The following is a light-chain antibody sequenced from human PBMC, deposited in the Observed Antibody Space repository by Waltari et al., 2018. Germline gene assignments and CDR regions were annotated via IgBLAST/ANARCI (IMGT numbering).Light chain of an antibody. CDR2: YDS. CDR3: HVWHPDMDPGV. Sequence: SYALTQPPSVSVSPGTPARLTCRGDTIGSYSGNCYQQKPGPAPVLVIFYDSDRPSGIPERFSGSNSGNTATLTISSVEAGDEAKYYCHVWHPDMDPGVFGPGTEVSV. CDR1: TIGSYS. J-gene: IGLJ1*01. V-gene: IGLV3-21*04.